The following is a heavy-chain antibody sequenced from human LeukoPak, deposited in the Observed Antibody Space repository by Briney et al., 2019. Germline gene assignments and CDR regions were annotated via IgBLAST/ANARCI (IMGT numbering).Heavy chain of an antibody. CDR1: GYTFTSHY. V-gene: IGHV1-46*01. Sequence: ASVTLSCKASGYTFTSHYVHWVRQAPGQGLEWMGIIHPSGGNPRSTENFQGRVTMTRDTSTSTAYLELRSLTSQDTAVYYCARDCSSTACQGPVLDFWGQGTLVTVSS. D-gene: IGHD6-13*01. J-gene: IGHJ4*02. CDR2: IHPSGGNP. CDR3: ARDCSSTACQGPVLDF.